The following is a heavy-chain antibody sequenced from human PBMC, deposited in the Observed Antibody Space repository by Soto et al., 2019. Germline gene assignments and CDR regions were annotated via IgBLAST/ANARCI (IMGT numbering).Heavy chain of an antibody. CDR1: GFTFSSYS. J-gene: IGHJ5*02. CDR2: ISSSSSYI. Sequence: PGGSLRLSCAASGFTFSSYSMNWVRQAPGKGLEWVSSISSSSSYIYYADSVKGRFTISRDNAKNSLYLQMNSLRAEDTAVYYCERARYAIPVRGWFDPWGDGTLVTVSP. V-gene: IGHV3-21*01. CDR3: ERARYAIPVRGWFDP. D-gene: IGHD2-8*01.